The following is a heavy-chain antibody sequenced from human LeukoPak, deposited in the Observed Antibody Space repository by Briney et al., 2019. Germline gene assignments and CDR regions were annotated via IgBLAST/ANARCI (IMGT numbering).Heavy chain of an antibody. Sequence: SETLSLTCTVSGGSISSGDYYWSWIRQPPGKGLEWIGYIYYSGSTYYNPSLKSRVTISVDTSKSQFSLKLSSVTAADTAVYYCARAPVPAAVVFGYWGQGTLVTVSS. V-gene: IGHV4-30-4*01. CDR2: IYYSGST. CDR1: GGSISSGDYY. D-gene: IGHD2-2*01. J-gene: IGHJ4*02. CDR3: ARAPVPAAVVFGY.